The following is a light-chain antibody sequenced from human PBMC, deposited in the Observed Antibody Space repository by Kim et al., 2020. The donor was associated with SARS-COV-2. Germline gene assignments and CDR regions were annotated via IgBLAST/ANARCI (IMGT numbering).Light chain of an antibody. CDR2: GAS. V-gene: IGKV1-39*01. Sequence: DIEMTQAPASLSASVGDRVTITCRASQSISRYLNWYQQKPGKAPKVVIYGASSLQSGVPSRFSGSGSGTEFTLTISSLQPEDFATYYWQQNYSDPTFGQGAKVDI. CDR1: QSISRY. J-gene: IGKJ1*01. CDR3: QQNYSDPT.